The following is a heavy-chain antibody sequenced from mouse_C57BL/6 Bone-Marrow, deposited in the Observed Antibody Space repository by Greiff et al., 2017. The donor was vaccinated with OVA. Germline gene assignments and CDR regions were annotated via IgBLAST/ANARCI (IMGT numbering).Heavy chain of an antibody. V-gene: IGHV1-42*01. CDR2: INPSTGGT. Sequence: EVQLVESGPELVKPGASVKISCKASGYSFTGYYMNWVKQSPEKSLEWIGEINPSTGGTTYNQKFKAKATLTVDKSSSTAYMQLKSLTSEDSAVYYCARWGYDAMDYWGQGTSVTVSS. CDR3: ARWGYDAMDY. J-gene: IGHJ4*01. CDR1: GYSFTGYY. D-gene: IGHD3-1*01.